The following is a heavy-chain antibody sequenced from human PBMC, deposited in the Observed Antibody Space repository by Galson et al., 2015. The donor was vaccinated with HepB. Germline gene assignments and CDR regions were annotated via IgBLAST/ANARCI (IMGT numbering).Heavy chain of an antibody. CDR1: GFSFSDFA. CDR3: AKEDVYYSSGSYYNAPYYFDH. CDR2: ISHDGKHQ. J-gene: IGHJ4*02. V-gene: IGHV3-30*04. D-gene: IGHD3-10*01. Sequence: SLRLSCAASGFSFSDFALHWVRQGPGKGPEWVALISHDGKHQYYADSVRGRFTISRDNSKNTLYLQMNSLRAEDTAVYFCAKEDVYYSSGSYYNAPYYFDHWGQGTLVTVSS.